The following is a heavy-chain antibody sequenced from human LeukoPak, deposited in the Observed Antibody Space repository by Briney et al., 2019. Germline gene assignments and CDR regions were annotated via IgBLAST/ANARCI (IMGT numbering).Heavy chain of an antibody. CDR1: GYTFTGYY. V-gene: IGHV1-2*02. J-gene: IGHJ4*02. D-gene: IGHD2-2*01. Sequence: ASVQVSCKASGYTFTGYYMHWVRQAPGQGLEWMGWINPTSGCTNYAQKFQGRGTMTRDTSISPAYMALSRLRSDDTAVYYCARGLRCSSTSCYGDFDYWGQGTLVTPSA. CDR2: INPTSGCT. CDR3: ARGLRCSSTSCYGDFDY.